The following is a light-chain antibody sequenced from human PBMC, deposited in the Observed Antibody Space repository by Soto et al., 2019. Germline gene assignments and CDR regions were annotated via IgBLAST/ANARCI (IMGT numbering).Light chain of an antibody. Sequence: QSALTQPASVSGSPGQSITISCTGTSSDVGSYNLVSWYQQHPGKAPKLMIYEGSRRPSGVSNPFSGSKSGNTASLTVSGLQAEDEADYYCCSYATSSTYVFGTGTKLTVL. CDR2: EGS. CDR1: SSDVGSYNL. CDR3: CSYATSSTYV. V-gene: IGLV2-23*01. J-gene: IGLJ1*01.